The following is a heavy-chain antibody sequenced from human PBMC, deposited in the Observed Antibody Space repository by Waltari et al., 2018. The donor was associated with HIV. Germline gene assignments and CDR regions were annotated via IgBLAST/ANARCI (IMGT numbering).Heavy chain of an antibody. J-gene: IGHJ4*02. D-gene: IGHD3-10*01. CDR3: ARLYTTLWFGELYVDY. CDR2: IYSGGST. CDR1: GFTVSSNY. V-gene: IGHV3-53*01. Sequence: EVQLVESGGGLIQPGGSLRLSCAASGFTVSSNYMSWVRQAPGKGLEWVADIYSGGSTYYADSVKGRFTISRDNSKNTLYLQMNSLRAEDTAVYYCARLYTTLWFGELYVDYWGQGTLVTVSS.